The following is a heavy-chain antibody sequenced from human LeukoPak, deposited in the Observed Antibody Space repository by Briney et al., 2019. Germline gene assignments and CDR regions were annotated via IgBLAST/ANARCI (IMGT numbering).Heavy chain of an antibody. CDR2: IIPIFGIA. J-gene: IGHJ5*02. CDR1: GGTFSSYA. Sequence: PVASVKVSCKASGGTFSSYAISWVRQAPGQGLEWMGRIIPIFGIANYAQKFQGRVTITADKSTSTAYMELSSLRSEDTAVYYCARDQEQKEAWFDPWGQGTLVTVSS. V-gene: IGHV1-69*04. D-gene: IGHD1-26*01. CDR3: ARDQEQKEAWFDP.